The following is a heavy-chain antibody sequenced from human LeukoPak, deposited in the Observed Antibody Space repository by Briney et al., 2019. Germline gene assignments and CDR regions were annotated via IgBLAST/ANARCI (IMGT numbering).Heavy chain of an antibody. Sequence: ASVKVSCKASGGTFSSYAISWVRQAPGQGLEWMGGIIPIFGTANYAQKFQGRVTITADESTSTAYMELSSLRSEDTAVYYCARSGYYYDSSGYQTNFDYWGQGTLVTVSS. V-gene: IGHV1-69*13. J-gene: IGHJ4*02. CDR3: ARSGYYYDSSGYQTNFDY. CDR2: IIPIFGTA. CDR1: GGTFSSYA. D-gene: IGHD3-22*01.